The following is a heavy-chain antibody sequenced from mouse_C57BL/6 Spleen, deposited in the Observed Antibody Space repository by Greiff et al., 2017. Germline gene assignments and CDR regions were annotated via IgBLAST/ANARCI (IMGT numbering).Heavy chain of an antibody. J-gene: IGHJ4*01. CDR3: ARSPGQLRLYAMDY. D-gene: IGHD3-2*02. V-gene: IGHV1-81*01. CDR1: GYTFTSYG. Sequence: VQRVESGAELARPGASVKLSCKASGYTFTSYGISWVKQRTGQGLEWIGEIYPRSGNTYYNEKFKGKATLTADKSSSTAYMELRSLTSEDSAVYFCARSPGQLRLYAMDYWGQGTSVTVSS. CDR2: IYPRSGNT.